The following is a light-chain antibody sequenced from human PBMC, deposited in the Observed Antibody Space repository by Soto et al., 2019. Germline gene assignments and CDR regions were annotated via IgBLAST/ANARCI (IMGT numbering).Light chain of an antibody. CDR3: QQYKSYPLT. CDR1: QSISNL. V-gene: IGKV1-5*03. J-gene: IGKJ5*01. Sequence: DIQMTQSPSTLSASVGDRVTITCRASQSISNLLAWYQQKPGRAPTLLIYKASTLESGVPSRFSGSGSGTEFSLTISSLQPDDFATYYCQQYKSYPLTFGRGTRLEIK. CDR2: KAS.